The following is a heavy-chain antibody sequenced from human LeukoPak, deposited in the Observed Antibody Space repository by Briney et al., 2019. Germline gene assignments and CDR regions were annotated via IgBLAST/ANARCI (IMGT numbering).Heavy chain of an antibody. CDR1: GFTFSSNG. J-gene: IGHJ4*02. D-gene: IGHD2-2*01. CDR2: VSGSGSST. Sequence: GGSLRLSCAASGFTFSSNGMSWVRQAPEKGLEWVSGVSGSGSSTYYADSVKGRFTISRDNSKNTLYLQMNSLRAEDTAVYYCAKDPDEYPDYWGEGTLVTVSS. CDR3: AKDPDEYPDY. V-gene: IGHV3-23*01.